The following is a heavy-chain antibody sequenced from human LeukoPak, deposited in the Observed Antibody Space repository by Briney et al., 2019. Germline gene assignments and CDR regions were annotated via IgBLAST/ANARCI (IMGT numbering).Heavy chain of an antibody. V-gene: IGHV4-34*01. CDR1: GGSFSGYY. CDR2: INHSGST. CDR3: AREPRPRPQLGYCSSTSCSRPYYFDY. Sequence: SETLPLTCAVYGGSFSGYYWSWIRQPPGKGLEWIGEINHSGSTNYNPSLKSRVTISVDTSKNQFSLKLSSVTAADTAVYYCAREPRPRPQLGYCSSTSCSRPYYFDYWGQGTLVTVSS. D-gene: IGHD2-2*01. J-gene: IGHJ4*02.